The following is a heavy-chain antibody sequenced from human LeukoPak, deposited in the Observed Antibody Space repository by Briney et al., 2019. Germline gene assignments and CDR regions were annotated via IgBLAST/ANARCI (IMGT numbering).Heavy chain of an antibody. D-gene: IGHD3-9*01. J-gene: IGHJ5*02. CDR3: TRNWFNSIPLQNWFDP. CDR1: GYTYTSYG. CDR2: ISAFNGKT. V-gene: IGHV1-18*01. Sequence: GASVKVSCKASGYTYTSYGISWVRQAPGQGLEWMGWISAFNGKTNYAQKFQGRVTMTTATSTSTAYIELRSLRFDDTAVYYCTRNWFNSIPLQNWFDPWGQGTLVTVSS.